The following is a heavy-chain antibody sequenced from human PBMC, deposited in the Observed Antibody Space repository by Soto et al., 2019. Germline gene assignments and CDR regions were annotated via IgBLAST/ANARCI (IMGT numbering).Heavy chain of an antibody. V-gene: IGHV1-18*01. J-gene: IGHJ5*02. CDR3: ARDRQQLVRRVPEFDP. CDR1: GYTFTSYG. CDR2: ISAYNGNT. D-gene: IGHD6-13*01. Sequence: ASVKVSCKASGYTFTSYGISWVRQAPGQGLEWMGWISAYNGNTNYAQKLQGRVTMTTDTSTSTAYMELRSLRSDDTAVYYCARDRQQLVRRVPEFDPWGQGTLVTVSS.